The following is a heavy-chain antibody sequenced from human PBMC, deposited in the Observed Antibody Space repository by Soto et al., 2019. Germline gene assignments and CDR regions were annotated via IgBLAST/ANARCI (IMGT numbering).Heavy chain of an antibody. Sequence: GASVKVSFKASVYTFTGYYMHWVRQAPGQGLEWMGWINPNSGGTNYAQKFQGWVTMTRDTSISTAYMELSRLRSDDTAVYYCARATETRYDSWRGDPYGMDVWGQGTRVTVSS. CDR3: ARATETRYDSWRGDPYGMDV. D-gene: IGHD3-3*01. J-gene: IGHJ6*02. CDR1: VYTFTGYY. V-gene: IGHV1-2*04. CDR2: INPNSGGT.